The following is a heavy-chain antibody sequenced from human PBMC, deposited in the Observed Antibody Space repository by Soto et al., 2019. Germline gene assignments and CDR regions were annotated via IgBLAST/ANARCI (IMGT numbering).Heavy chain of an antibody. D-gene: IGHD1-26*01. CDR2: IDGSGNT. V-gene: IGHV4-34*01. Sequence: QVQLQQWGAGLLKPSETLSLTCAVNSESLSGYYWSWIRQSPGKGLEWIGEIDGSGNTNYSPSLRSRVAMSVDTSKNHFSLNLNSVSAADTAAYYCVGARGRLVGFDYWGQGTQVTVSS. CDR3: VGARGRLVGFDY. CDR1: SESLSGYY. J-gene: IGHJ4*02.